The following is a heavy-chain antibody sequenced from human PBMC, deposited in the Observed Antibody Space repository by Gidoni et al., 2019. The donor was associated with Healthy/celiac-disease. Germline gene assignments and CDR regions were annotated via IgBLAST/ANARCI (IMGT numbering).Heavy chain of an antibody. V-gene: IGHV3-33*01. D-gene: IGHD2-21*02. CDR2: IWDDGSNK. CDR3: ARGDRINAPPRLQYFKH. CDR1: GFTFLAYG. Sequence: QVQLVESGGGVVQPGRSMRHSCAASGFTFLAYGSHWVRQSPGTGLEWVEVIWDDGSNKYYADYVKCRFTIYRDKSKNTLYRQMNSMGAEDTAVYYCARGDRINAPPRLQYFKHWGQGTLVTVCS. J-gene: IGHJ1*01.